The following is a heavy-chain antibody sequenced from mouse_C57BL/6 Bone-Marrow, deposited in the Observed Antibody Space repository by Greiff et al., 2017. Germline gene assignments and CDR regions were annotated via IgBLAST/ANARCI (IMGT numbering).Heavy chain of an antibody. D-gene: IGHD2-3*01. CDR3: ARSGLLRYYAMYY. Sequence: QVQLKQPGAELVRPGSSVKLSCKASGYTFTSYWMHWVKQRPIQGLEWIGNIDPSDSETHYNQKFKDKATLTVDKSSSTAYMQLSSLTSEDSAVYYCARSGLLRYYAMYYWGQGTSVTVSS. CDR1: GYTFTSYW. CDR2: IDPSDSET. J-gene: IGHJ4*01. V-gene: IGHV1-52*01.